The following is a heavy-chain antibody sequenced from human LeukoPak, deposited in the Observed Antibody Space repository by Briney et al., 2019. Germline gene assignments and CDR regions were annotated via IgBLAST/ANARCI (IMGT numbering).Heavy chain of an antibody. D-gene: IGHD6-19*01. Sequence: PGGSLRLSCAASGFTFSSYGMHWVRQAPGKGLEWVAVIWYDGSNKYYADSVKGRFTISRDNSKNTLYLQMNSLRAEDTAVYYCARGRGSGWSPGSYYFDYWGQGTLVTVSS. J-gene: IGHJ4*02. CDR3: ARGRGSGWSPGSYYFDY. CDR1: GFTFSSYG. V-gene: IGHV3-33*01. CDR2: IWYDGSNK.